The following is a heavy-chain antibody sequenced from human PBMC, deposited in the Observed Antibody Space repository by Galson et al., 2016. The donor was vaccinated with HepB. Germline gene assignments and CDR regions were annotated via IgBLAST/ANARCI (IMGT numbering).Heavy chain of an antibody. J-gene: IGHJ3*01. Sequence: SLRLSCAASGFTFTTYDMNWVRQAPGKGLEWISYISSSSSSKYYADSVKGRLTISRDNGKKSPYRQMNSLRVEDTAVYYCARELSGDDILTGYDMGQAFEHWGQGTAVTVSS. CDR1: GFTFTTYD. V-gene: IGHV3-48*03. CDR3: ARELSGDDILTGYDMGQAFEH. CDR2: ISSSSSSK. D-gene: IGHD3-9*01.